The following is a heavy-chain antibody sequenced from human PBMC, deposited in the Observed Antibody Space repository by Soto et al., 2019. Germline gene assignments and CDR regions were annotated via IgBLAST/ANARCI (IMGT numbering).Heavy chain of an antibody. J-gene: IGHJ4*02. CDR2: IVVGSGNT. CDR3: AAVIYCSSTSCPLDY. D-gene: IGHD2-2*01. CDR1: GFTFTSSA. Sequence: SVKVSCKASGFTFTSSAMQWVRQARGQRLEWIGWIVVGSGNTNYAQKFQERVTITRDMSTSTAYMELSSLRSEDTAVYYCAAVIYCSSTSCPLDYWGQGTLVTVSS. V-gene: IGHV1-58*02.